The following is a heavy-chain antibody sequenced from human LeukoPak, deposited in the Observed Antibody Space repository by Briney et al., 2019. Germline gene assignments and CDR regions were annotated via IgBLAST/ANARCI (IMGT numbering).Heavy chain of an antibody. CDR2: ISWNSGSI. CDR3: AKELGDSSGYYSVGFDY. CDR1: GFTFDDYA. D-gene: IGHD3-22*01. Sequence: TGGSLRLSCAASGFTFDDYAMHWVRQAPGKGLEWVSGISWNSGSIGYADSVKGRFTISRDNAKNSLYLQMNSLRAEDTALYYCAKELGDSSGYYSVGFDYWGQGTLVTVSS. J-gene: IGHJ4*02. V-gene: IGHV3-9*01.